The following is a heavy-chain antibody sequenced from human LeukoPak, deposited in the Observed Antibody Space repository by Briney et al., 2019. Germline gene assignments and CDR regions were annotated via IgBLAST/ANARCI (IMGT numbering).Heavy chain of an antibody. CDR2: IYTNGST. D-gene: IGHD7-27*01. CDR1: GGSISSSRYY. V-gene: IGHV4-61*09. CDR3: ARYQNWGSWYYFDY. Sequence: SQTLSLTCSVSGGSISSSRYYWSWIRQPAGKGLEWIGHIYTNGSTSYNPSLKSRVTISGDTSKNQFSLKLSSVTATDTAVYYCARYQNWGSWYYFDYWGQGTLVTVSS. J-gene: IGHJ4*02.